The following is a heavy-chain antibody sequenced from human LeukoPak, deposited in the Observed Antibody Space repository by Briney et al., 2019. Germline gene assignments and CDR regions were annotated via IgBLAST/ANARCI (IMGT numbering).Heavy chain of an antibody. CDR2: IYTSGST. CDR3: ARAGEWFIFDS. CDR1: GGSISSGSYY. Sequence: SETLSLTCTVSGGSISSGSYYWSWIRQPAGKGLEWIGRIYTSGSTNYNPSLKSRVTISVDTSKNQFSLNLNSVTAADTAVYYCARAGEWFIFDSWGQGTLVTVSS. V-gene: IGHV4-61*02. J-gene: IGHJ4*02. D-gene: IGHD3-3*01.